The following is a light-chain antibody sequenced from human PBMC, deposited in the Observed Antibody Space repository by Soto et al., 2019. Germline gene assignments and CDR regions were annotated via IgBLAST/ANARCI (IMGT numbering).Light chain of an antibody. CDR3: QSYDSSLNVV. Sequence: QSVLTQPPSVSGAPGQRVTISCTGSSSNIGAGYDVHWYQQLPGTAPKLLIYGNSNRPSGVPDRFSGSKSGTSASLAITGLQAEDEADYNCQSYDSSLNVVFGGGTKVNAL. CDR2: GNS. V-gene: IGLV1-40*01. CDR1: SSNIGAGYD. J-gene: IGLJ2*01.